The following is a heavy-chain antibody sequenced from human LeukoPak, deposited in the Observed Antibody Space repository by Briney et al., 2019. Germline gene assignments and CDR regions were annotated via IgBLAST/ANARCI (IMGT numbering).Heavy chain of an antibody. D-gene: IGHD3-3*01. Sequence: GGSLRLSCAASGFTFSDYYMSWIRQAPGKGLEWVSYISSSGSTIYYADSVKGRFTISRDNAKNSLYLQMKSLRAEDTAVYYCARFFPIDAFDIWGQGTMVTVSS. J-gene: IGHJ3*02. CDR1: GFTFSDYY. CDR3: ARFFPIDAFDI. V-gene: IGHV3-11*01. CDR2: ISSSGSTI.